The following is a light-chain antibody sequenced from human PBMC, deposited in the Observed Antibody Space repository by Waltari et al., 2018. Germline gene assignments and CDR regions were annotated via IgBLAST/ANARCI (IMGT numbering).Light chain of an antibody. Sequence: QSALTQPASVSGSPGQSLAISCTVTSSAVRGYNSVSWYQQHPGKVPKLVIYDVSNRPSGVSTRFSGSKSGNTASLTISGLQADDEADYYCSSFTRATTLIFGGGTKLTVL. CDR2: DVS. V-gene: IGLV2-14*03. J-gene: IGLJ2*01. CDR3: SSFTRATTLI. CDR1: SSAVRGYNS.